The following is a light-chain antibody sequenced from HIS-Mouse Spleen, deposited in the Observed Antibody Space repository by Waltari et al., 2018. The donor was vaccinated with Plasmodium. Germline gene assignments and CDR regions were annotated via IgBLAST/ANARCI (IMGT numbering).Light chain of an antibody. J-gene: IGLJ2*01. V-gene: IGLV2-14*03. CDR2: DVS. Sequence: QSALTQPASVSGSPGQSITISCTGTSSDVGGYNYVSWYQQPPGKAPKLMFYDVSNRPSGVSNRLSGSKSGNTASLTISGLQAEDEADYYCSSYTSSSTLVFGGGTKLTVL. CDR3: SSYTSSSTLV. CDR1: SSDVGGYNY.